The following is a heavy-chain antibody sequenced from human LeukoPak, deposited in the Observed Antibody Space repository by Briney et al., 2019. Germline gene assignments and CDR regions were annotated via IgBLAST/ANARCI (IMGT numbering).Heavy chain of an antibody. CDR2: IYDRGST. J-gene: IGHJ6*03. CDR3: ERGTVSMYYMDV. V-gene: IGHV4-59*01. Sequence: QPSETLSLTCTVSGGSMNSYSWGWVRQPPGKGLEWIANIYDRGSTNYNPSLTSRVTISLDTSKNQFSLRLSSVTAADTAVYYCERGTVSMYYMDVWGKGTTVTISS. D-gene: IGHD5/OR15-5a*01. CDR1: GGSMNSYS.